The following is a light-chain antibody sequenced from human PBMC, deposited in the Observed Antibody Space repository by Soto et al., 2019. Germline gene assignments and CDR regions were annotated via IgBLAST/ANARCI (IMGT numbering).Light chain of an antibody. CDR3: QQYGSSPMYT. V-gene: IGKV3-20*01. J-gene: IGKJ2*01. CDR2: GAS. Sequence: EIVLTQSPGTLSLSPGERATLSCRASQSVSSSYLAWYQQKPGQAPRLLIYGASSRATGIPDRFSGSGSGTDFTLTISRLEPEDFAAYYCQQYGSSPMYTFGQGTKLEIQ. CDR1: QSVSSSY.